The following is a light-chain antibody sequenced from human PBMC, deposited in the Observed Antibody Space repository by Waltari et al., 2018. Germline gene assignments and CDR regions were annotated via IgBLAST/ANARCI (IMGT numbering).Light chain of an antibody. CDR2: DAA. V-gene: IGKV3-20*01. CDR1: QTISNY. CDR3: QQYGSSPT. J-gene: IGKJ2*01. Sequence: DIVLTQSPGTLSLSPGERATLPCRASQTISNYLAWYQQKPGQAPRLHIYDAASRAIGIPDVVSGSGSGTDLTRTISRLEPEDFAMNYCQQYGSSPTFDQGTKLEI.